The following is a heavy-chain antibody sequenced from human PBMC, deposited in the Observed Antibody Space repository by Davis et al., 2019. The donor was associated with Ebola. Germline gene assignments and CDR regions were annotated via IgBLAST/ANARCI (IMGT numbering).Heavy chain of an antibody. CDR1: GYTFTSYG. J-gene: IGHJ6*02. V-gene: IGHV1-18*01. CDR2: ISAYNGNT. D-gene: IGHD3-10*01. CDR3: ARASLLWFRELPKSPDYYYYYGMDV. Sequence: ASVKVSCKASGYTFTSYGISWVRQAPGQGLEWMGWISAYNGNTNYAQKFQGRVTITADESTSTAYMELSSLRSEDTAVYYCARASLLWFRELPKSPDYYYYYGMDVWGQGTTVTVSS.